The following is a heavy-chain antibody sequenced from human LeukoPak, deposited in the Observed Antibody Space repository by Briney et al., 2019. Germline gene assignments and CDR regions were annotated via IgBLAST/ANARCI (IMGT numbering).Heavy chain of an antibody. J-gene: IGHJ6*03. V-gene: IGHV1-46*01. Sequence: ASVKVSCKASGYTFTSYYMHWVRQAPGQGLEWMGIINPSGGSTSYAQKFQGRVTMTRDTSTSTVYMELSSLRSDDTAVYYCARDVTTVTYYYYYYMDVWGKGTTVTVSS. D-gene: IGHD4-11*01. CDR2: INPSGGST. CDR3: ARDVTTVTYYYYYYMDV. CDR1: GYTFTSYY.